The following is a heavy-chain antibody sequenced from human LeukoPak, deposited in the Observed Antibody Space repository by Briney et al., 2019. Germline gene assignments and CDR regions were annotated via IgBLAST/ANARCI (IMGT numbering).Heavy chain of an antibody. J-gene: IGHJ4*02. Sequence: GGSLRLSCAGSGFTFSSYWMNWVRQAPGKGLEWISYLSSSGNAYYADSVKGRFTISRDNSKNSLYLQMTSLRADDTAVYYCASGRGSYSPDYWGQGTLVTVSS. CDR2: LSSSGNA. D-gene: IGHD1-26*01. CDR1: GFTFSSYW. CDR3: ASGRGSYSPDY. V-gene: IGHV3-48*03.